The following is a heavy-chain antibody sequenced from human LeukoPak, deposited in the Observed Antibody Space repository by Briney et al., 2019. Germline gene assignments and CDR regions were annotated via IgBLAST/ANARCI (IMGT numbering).Heavy chain of an antibody. J-gene: IGHJ5*02. D-gene: IGHD2-2*02. CDR3: ARGRGGYQLLYKGPKFDP. Sequence: ASVKVSCKASGYTFTSYDINWVRQATGQGLEWMGWMNPNSGNTGYAQKFQGRVTMTRNTSISTAYMELSSLRSEDTAVYYCARGRGGYQLLYKGPKFDPWGQGTLVTVSS. CDR2: MNPNSGNT. V-gene: IGHV1-8*01. CDR1: GYTFTSYD.